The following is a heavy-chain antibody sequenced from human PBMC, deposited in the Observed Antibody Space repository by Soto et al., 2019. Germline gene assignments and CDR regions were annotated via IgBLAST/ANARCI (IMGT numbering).Heavy chain of an antibody. CDR2: ITDSGGST. D-gene: IGHD6-13*01. J-gene: IGHJ3*02. Sequence: GGSLRLSCAASGFTFSSYAMNWVRQAPGKGLEWVSSITDSGGSTYYADSVKGRFTISRDNSKNTLFLHMDSLRADDTAVYYCAKVPGVAILNAFDIWGQGTLVTVSS. CDR3: AKVPGVAILNAFDI. CDR1: GFTFSSYA. V-gene: IGHV3-23*01.